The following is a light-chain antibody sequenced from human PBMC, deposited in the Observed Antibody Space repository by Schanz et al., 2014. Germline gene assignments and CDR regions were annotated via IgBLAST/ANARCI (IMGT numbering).Light chain of an antibody. CDR3: SSYTFSTTPEDVV. J-gene: IGLJ2*01. V-gene: IGLV2-14*01. CDR2: DVS. CDR1: SSDIGAYNY. Sequence: QSVLTQPASVSGSPGQSITISCTGTSSDIGAYNYVSWYQLHPGTAPKLIIYDVSNRPSGVSSRFSGSKSGNTASLTISGLQAEDEADYYCSSYTFSTTPEDVVFGGGTKLTVL.